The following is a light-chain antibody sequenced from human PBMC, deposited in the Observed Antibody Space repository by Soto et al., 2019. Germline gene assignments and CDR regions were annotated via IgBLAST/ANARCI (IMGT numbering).Light chain of an antibody. CDR2: SDD. J-gene: IGLJ1*01. CDR1: NSNIGSYS. CDR3: SSYSSTSTRRL. V-gene: IGLV1-44*01. Sequence: QAVLTQPPSASGTPGQRVTISCSGSNSNIGSYSVNWYRHLPGTAPKLLVFSDDQRPSGVPDRFSGSKSGPSASLAISGLQSEDEADYHCSSYSSTSTRRLFGAGTKLTVL.